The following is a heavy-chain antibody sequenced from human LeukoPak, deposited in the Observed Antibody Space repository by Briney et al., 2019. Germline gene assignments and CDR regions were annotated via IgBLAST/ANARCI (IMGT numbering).Heavy chain of an antibody. D-gene: IGHD6-19*01. V-gene: IGHV4-34*01. CDR3: TRAVAGHPD. CDR1: GVPLSNYY. CDR2: INHSGYT. J-gene: IGHJ4*02. Sequence: PSETLSPTCAVSGVPLSNYYWSWVRQSPTKGLEWIGEINHSGYTNYNPSLKSRVTISIDTSKNQFSLMLPSVTAADTAVYYCTRAVAGHPDWGQGTLVTVSS.